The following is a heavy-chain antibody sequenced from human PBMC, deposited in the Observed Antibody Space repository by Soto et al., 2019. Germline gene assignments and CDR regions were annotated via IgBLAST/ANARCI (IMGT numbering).Heavy chain of an antibody. Sequence: QVQLVQSGAEVKKPGASVKVSCKASGYTFNTYAITWVRQAPGQGLEWIGWISGYNGNTNYAQTLQGRGTMTTDTSTSTAYLELRSLRSDDTAVYYCARTVEYDSIPYYYADFWGQGTLVTVSS. CDR2: ISGYNGNT. CDR1: GYTFNTYA. CDR3: ARTVEYDSIPYYYADF. D-gene: IGHD2-21*01. V-gene: IGHV1-18*01. J-gene: IGHJ4*01.